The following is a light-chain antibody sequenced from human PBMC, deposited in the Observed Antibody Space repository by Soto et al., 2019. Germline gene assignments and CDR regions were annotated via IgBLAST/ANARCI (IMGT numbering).Light chain of an antibody. V-gene: IGLV2-14*01. CDR1: ISDIGAHDL. Sequence: QSALTQPASVSGSPGQWITISCTGTISDIGAHDLVSWYQHHPGKAPRLMIYGVTNRPSGVSRRFSGSKSGNTASLTISGLQAEDEADCYCSSYTTSTTVEFGGGTKLTVL. CDR3: SSYTTSTTVE. J-gene: IGLJ2*01. CDR2: GVT.